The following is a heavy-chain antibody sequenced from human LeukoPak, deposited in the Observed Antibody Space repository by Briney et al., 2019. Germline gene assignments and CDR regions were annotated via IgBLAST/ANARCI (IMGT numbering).Heavy chain of an antibody. Sequence: SETLSLTCTVSGGSISSGSYYWSWIRQPAGKGLEWIGRIYTSGSTNHNPSLKSRVTISVDTSKNQFSLKLSSVTAADTAVYYCARAADSSGYFYYFDYWGQGTLVTVSS. D-gene: IGHD3-22*01. J-gene: IGHJ4*02. CDR2: IYTSGST. V-gene: IGHV4-61*02. CDR1: GGSISSGSYY. CDR3: ARAADSSGYFYYFDY.